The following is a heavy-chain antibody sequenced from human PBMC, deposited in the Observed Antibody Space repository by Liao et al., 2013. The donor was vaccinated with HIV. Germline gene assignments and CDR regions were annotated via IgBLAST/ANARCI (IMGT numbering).Heavy chain of an antibody. Sequence: QVQLQESGPGLVKPSQTLSLTCTVSGGSISSGSYYWSWIRQPAGKGLEWIGRIYTSGSTYYNPSLKSRVTISIDTSKNEFSLKLTSVTAADTAVYYCARDTGPDSSGYYGGFDYWGQGTLVTVSS. CDR3: ARDTGPDSSGYYGGFDY. D-gene: IGHD3-22*01. CDR2: IYTSGST. CDR1: GGSISSGSYY. V-gene: IGHV4-61*02. J-gene: IGHJ4*02.